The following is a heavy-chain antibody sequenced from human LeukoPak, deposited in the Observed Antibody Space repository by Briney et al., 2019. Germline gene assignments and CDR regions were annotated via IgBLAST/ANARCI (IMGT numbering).Heavy chain of an antibody. V-gene: IGHV3-7*01. J-gene: IGHJ4*02. CDR3: ARDERDIGYRGFDY. CDR2: IKQDGSEK. Sequence: GGSLRLSCAASGFTFSSYWMSWVRQAPGKGLEWVANIKQDGSEKYYVDSVKGRFTISRDNAKNSLYLQMNSLRAEDTAVYYCARDERDIGYRGFDYWGQGTLVTVSS. D-gene: IGHD2-15*01. CDR1: GFTFSSYW.